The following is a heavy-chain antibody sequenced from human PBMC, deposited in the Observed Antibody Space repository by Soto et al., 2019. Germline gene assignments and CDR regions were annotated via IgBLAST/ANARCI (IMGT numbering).Heavy chain of an antibody. CDR3: ARTVHSRSWYGDLDY. CDR1: GGSISSYY. D-gene: IGHD6-13*01. J-gene: IGHJ4*02. CDR2: IYYSGST. V-gene: IGHV4-59*01. Sequence: SETLSLTCTVSGGSISSYYWSWIRQPPGKGLEWIGYIYYSGSTNYNPSLKSRVTISVDTSKNQFSLKLSSVTAADTAVYYCARTVHSRSWYGDLDYWSQGTLVTVS.